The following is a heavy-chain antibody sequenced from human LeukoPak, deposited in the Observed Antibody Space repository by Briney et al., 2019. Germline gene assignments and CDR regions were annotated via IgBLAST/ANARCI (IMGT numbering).Heavy chain of an antibody. D-gene: IGHD3-16*02. J-gene: IGHJ4*02. Sequence: SETLSLICTVSGRSISSGFFWAWIRQTPQKGLEWMGSIDRNYRMFYNPSLKSRLTISVDTSKDEFSVRLSSVTAADTAVYYCARSVAYDGSHLGYAYWGQGTLVTISS. CDR3: ARSVAYDGSHLGYAY. V-gene: IGHV4-38-2*02. CDR2: IDRNYRM. CDR1: GRSISSGFF.